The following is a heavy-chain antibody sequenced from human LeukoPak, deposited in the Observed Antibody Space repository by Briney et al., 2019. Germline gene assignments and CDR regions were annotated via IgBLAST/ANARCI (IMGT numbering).Heavy chain of an antibody. CDR2: FITGGST. D-gene: IGHD4-23*01. V-gene: IGHV4-4*07. CDR1: IDSMTSYY. CDR3: ARSDYGGDPTHDAFDL. J-gene: IGHJ3*01. Sequence: SETLSLTCTVSIDSMTSYYWGWIRQPAGKGLEWIGRFITGGSTIYNPSLKGRVTMSLDTSKNQLSLKLTSVTAADTAVYYCARSDYGGDPTHDAFDLWGQGTMVTVSS.